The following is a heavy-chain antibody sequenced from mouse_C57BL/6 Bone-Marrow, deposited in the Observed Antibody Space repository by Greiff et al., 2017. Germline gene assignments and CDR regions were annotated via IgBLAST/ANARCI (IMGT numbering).Heavy chain of an antibody. CDR1: GFTFSDYG. V-gene: IGHV5-15*01. D-gene: IGHD2-2*01. CDR3: ARSYYGYFYFDY. J-gene: IGHJ2*01. CDR2: ISNLAYSI. Sequence: EVHLVESGGGLVQPGGSLKLSCAASGFTFSDYGMAWVRQAPRKGPEWVAFISNLAYSIYYADTVTGRFTISREKAKNTLYLEMSSLRSEDTAMYYCARSYYGYFYFDYWGQGTTLTVSS.